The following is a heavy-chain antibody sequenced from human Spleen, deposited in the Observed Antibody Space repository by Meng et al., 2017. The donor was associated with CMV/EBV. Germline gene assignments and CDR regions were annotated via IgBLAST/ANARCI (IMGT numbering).Heavy chain of an antibody. CDR3: ARDVFGYTGAYGS. CDR1: GDSVSSGSYY. D-gene: IGHD1-26*01. J-gene: IGHJ4*02. Sequence: SETLSLTCTVSGDSVSSGSYYWSWIRQPLGKGLEWIGYIYNSGSTTYNPSLKSRVTISVDTSMNQFSLKLNSVTAADTAVYYCARDVFGYTGAYGSWGQGMLVTVSS. V-gene: IGHV4-61*01. CDR2: IYNSGST.